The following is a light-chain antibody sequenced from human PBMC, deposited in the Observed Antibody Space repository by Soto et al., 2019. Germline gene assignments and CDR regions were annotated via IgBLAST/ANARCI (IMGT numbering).Light chain of an antibody. V-gene: IGKV1-39*01. CDR1: QSINSY. CDR3: QQSYSVPLT. J-gene: IGKJ4*01. Sequence: DIQMTQSPSSLSASVGDRVTITCRASQSINSYLNWYQHKPGKAPELLIHAAASLQGGVSSRFSGSGSGTDFSLTISSLQPEDFGTYYCQQSYSVPLTFGGGTKVDIK. CDR2: AAA.